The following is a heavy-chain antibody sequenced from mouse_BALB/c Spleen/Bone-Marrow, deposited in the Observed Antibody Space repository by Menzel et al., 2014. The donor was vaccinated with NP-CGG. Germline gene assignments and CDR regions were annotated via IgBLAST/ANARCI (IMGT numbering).Heavy chain of an antibody. CDR3: AREPSSCWFFDV. Sequence: DVQLQESGPELVKPGASVKTSCKASGYTFTDYNMHWVKQSHGKSLEWVGFIYPYNGVIAFNQKFKSKATLTVDISSSTAYMELRSLTSEDSAVYYCAREPSSCWFFDVWGAGTTVTVSS. D-gene: IGHD1-3*01. CDR2: IYPYNGVI. J-gene: IGHJ1*01. CDR1: GYTFTDYN. V-gene: IGHV1S29*02.